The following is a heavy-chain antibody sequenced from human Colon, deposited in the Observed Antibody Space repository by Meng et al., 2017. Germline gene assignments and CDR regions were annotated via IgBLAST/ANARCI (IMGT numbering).Heavy chain of an antibody. D-gene: IGHD5-12*01. J-gene: IGHJ6*02. CDR3: ARGGYSGYDLAYYYYYYGMDV. CDR1: GGSISGSSYY. Sequence: SETLSLTCTVSGGSISGSSYYWGWIRQPPGKGLEWIGSSYYSGSTYYDPSLKSRVTISVDTSKNQFSLRLSSVTAADTAVYYCARGGYSGYDLAYYYYYYGMDVWGQGTTVTVSS. V-gene: IGHV4-39*07. CDR2: SYYSGST.